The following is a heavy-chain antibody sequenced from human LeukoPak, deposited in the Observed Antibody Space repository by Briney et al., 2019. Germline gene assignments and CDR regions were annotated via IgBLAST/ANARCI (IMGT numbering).Heavy chain of an antibody. D-gene: IGHD1-1*01. CDR3: ATTPDAFDI. J-gene: IGHJ3*02. CDR2: IYYSGST. Sequence: SETLSLTCTVSGGSISSSGYYWGWIRQPPGKGLEWIGSIYYSGSTYYNPSLKSRVTISVDTSKNQFSLKLSSVTAADTAVYYCATTPDAFDIWSQGTMVTVSS. CDR1: GGSISSSGYY. V-gene: IGHV4-39*01.